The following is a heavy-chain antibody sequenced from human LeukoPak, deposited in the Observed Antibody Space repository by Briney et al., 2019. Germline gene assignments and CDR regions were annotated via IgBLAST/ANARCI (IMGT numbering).Heavy chain of an antibody. Sequence: SETLSLTCTVSGGSISSSSYYWGWIRQPPGKGLEWIVEINHGGSTNYNPSLKSRLTISVDTSQKQFSLRLSSVTAAHTAVYDSATGRCVTARGGAAAAFLDYWGQGTLVTAST. J-gene: IGHJ4*02. CDR2: INHGGST. D-gene: IGHD6-13*01. V-gene: IGHV4-39*07. CDR1: GGSISSSSYY. CDR3: ATGRCVTARGGAAAAFLDY.